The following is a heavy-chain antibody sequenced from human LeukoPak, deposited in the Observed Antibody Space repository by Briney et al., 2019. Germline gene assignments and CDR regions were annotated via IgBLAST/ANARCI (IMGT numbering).Heavy chain of an antibody. V-gene: IGHV1-18*01. Sequence: ASVKVSCKASGYTFTSYGISWVRQAPGQGLERMGWISAYNGNTNYAQKLQGRVTMTTDTSTSTAYMELRSLRSDDTAVYYCARLHYDFWSGYYNGMDVWGQGTTVTVSS. CDR1: GYTFTSYG. CDR2: ISAYNGNT. D-gene: IGHD3-3*01. CDR3: ARLHYDFWSGYYNGMDV. J-gene: IGHJ6*02.